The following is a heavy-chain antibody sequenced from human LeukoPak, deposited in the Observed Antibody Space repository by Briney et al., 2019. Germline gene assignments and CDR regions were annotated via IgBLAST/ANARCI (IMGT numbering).Heavy chain of an antibody. D-gene: IGHD1/OR15-1a*01. CDR1: GFTFSSYS. J-gene: IGHJ3*02. Sequence: GGSLRLSCAASGFTFSSYSMNWVRQAPGKGLEWVSYISSSSSTIYYADSVKGRFTISRDNAKNSLYLQMNSLRAKDTAVYYCARDRDNWNNDAFDIWGQGTMVTVSS. V-gene: IGHV3-48*04. CDR2: ISSSSSTI. CDR3: ARDRDNWNNDAFDI.